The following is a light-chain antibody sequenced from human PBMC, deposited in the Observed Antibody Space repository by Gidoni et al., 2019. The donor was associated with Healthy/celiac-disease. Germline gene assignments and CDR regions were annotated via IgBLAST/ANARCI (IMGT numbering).Light chain of an antibody. CDR3: QQSYSTPRIIT. J-gene: IGKJ5*01. CDR2: AAS. Sequence: DIQMTQSPSSLSASVGDRVTITCRASQSISSYLNWYQQKPGKAPKLLIYAASSLQSGVPSRFSGSGSGTEFTITISSLQPEDVVTYYCQQSYSTPRIITFGQGTRLEIK. V-gene: IGKV1-39*01. CDR1: QSISSY.